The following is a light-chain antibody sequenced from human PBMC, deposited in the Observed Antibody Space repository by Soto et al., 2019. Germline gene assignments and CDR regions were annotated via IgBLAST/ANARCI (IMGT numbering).Light chain of an antibody. CDR3: QQYDGCPRT. CDR1: QRVGIN. V-gene: IGKV3-15*01. Sequence: EIVMTQSPATLSLSPGETATLSCRASQRVGINLAWYQQKPGQAPRLLIYSASTRTSGIPDRFSGSGSGTEFTLTISSLQSEDFAFFYCQQYDGCPRTFGKGTKVDI. J-gene: IGKJ1*01. CDR2: SAS.